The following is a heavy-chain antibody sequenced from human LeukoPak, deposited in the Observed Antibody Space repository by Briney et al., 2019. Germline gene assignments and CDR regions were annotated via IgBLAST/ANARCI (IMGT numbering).Heavy chain of an antibody. CDR3: ARDYPLWGSPSAPFDY. V-gene: IGHV1-18*01. J-gene: IGHJ4*02. CDR2: ISAYNGNT. CDR1: GYTFTSYG. Sequence: GASVKVSCKASGYTFTSYGISWVRQAPGQGLEWMGWISAYNGNTNYAQKLQGRVTMTTDTSTSTAYMELRSLRSDDTAVYYCARDYPLWGSPSAPFDYWGQGTLVTVSS. D-gene: IGHD4/OR15-4a*01.